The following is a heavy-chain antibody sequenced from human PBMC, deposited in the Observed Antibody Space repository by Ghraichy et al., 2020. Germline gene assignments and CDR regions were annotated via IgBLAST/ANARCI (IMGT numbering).Heavy chain of an antibody. D-gene: IGHD3-22*01. CDR1: GFTFSSYA. CDR2: ISGSGGST. CDR3: AKGAYYYDSSGYYGY. V-gene: IGHV3-23*01. J-gene: IGHJ4*02. Sequence: GGSLRLSCAASGFTFSSYAISWVHQAPGKGLEWVSAISGSGGSTYYADSVKGRFTISRDNSKNTLYLQMNSLRAEDTAVYYCAKGAYYYDSSGYYGYWGQGTLVTVSS.